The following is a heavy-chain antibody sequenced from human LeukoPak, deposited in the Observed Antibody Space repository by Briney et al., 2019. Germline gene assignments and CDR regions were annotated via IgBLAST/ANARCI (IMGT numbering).Heavy chain of an antibody. J-gene: IGHJ5*01. V-gene: IGHV3-23*01. D-gene: IGHD2-15*01. CDR3: AKDRYCSGGSCYSWFDS. CDR2: ISGSGGST. Sequence: TGGSLRLSCAASGSRGITFSDAWMNWVRQAPGKGLEWVSAISGSGGSTYYADSVKGRFTISRDNSKNTLYLQMNSLRAEDTAVYYCAKDRYCSGGSCYSWFDSWGQGTLVTVSS. CDR1: GSRGITFSDAW.